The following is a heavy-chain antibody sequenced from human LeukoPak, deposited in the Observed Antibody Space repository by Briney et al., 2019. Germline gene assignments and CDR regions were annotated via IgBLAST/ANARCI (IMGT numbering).Heavy chain of an antibody. J-gene: IGHJ4*02. CDR2: INAGNGNT. Sequence: ASVKVSCKASGYTFTSYAMHWVRQAPGQRLEWMGWINAGNGNTKYSQKFQGRVTITRDTSASTAYMELSSLRSEDTAVYYCASSVSPLVQFDYWGQGTLVTVSS. D-gene: IGHD6-13*01. CDR3: ASSVSPLVQFDY. V-gene: IGHV1-3*01. CDR1: GYTFTSYA.